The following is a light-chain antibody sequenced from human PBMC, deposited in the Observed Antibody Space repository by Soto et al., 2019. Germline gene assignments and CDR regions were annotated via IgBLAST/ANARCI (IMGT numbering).Light chain of an antibody. CDR1: SSDIGAYNY. J-gene: IGLJ2*01. V-gene: IGLV2-14*03. CDR2: DVN. CDR3: TSWTTSTTMI. Sequence: QSVLTQPASVSGSPGQSIIISCTGTSSDIGAYNYVSWYQQHPGKAPKLMIYDVNIRPSGVSNRFSGSKSGNTASLTISGLQAEVEADYYCTSWTTSTTMIFGGGTKLTVL.